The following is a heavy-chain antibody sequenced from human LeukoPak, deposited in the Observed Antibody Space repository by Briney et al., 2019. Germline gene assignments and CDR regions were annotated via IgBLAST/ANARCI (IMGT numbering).Heavy chain of an antibody. D-gene: IGHD4-17*01. V-gene: IGHV4-4*07. CDR1: GDSLSTYY. CDR3: ARHPGHYNHDWYFDL. CDR2: IEISGNA. J-gene: IGHJ2*01. Sequence: SETLSLTCTVSGDSLSTYYWFWIRQPAGKGLEWIGRIEISGNADYNPSLKSRLTMSVDTFKNQFSLRLTSVTAADTAVYYCARHPGHYNHDWYFDLWGRGTLVTVSS.